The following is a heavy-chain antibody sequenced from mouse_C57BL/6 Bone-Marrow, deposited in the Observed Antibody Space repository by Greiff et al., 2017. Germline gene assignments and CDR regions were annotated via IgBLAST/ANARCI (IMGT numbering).Heavy chain of an antibody. Sequence: EVQLVESGGGLVQPGGSLSLSCAASGFTFTDYYMSWVRQPPGKALEWLGFIRNKANGYTTEYSASVKGRFTISRDNSQSILYLQRNALRAEDSATYHCARWRDGPFDYGCQGTTRTVTS. CDR3: ARWRDGPFDY. J-gene: IGHJ2*01. V-gene: IGHV7-3*01. CDR2: IRNKANGYTT. CDR1: GFTFTDYY. D-gene: IGHD2-3*01.